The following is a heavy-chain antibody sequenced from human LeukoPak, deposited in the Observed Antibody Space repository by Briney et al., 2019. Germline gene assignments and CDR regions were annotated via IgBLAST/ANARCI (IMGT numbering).Heavy chain of an antibody. J-gene: IGHJ4*02. D-gene: IGHD4-17*01. V-gene: IGHV4-39*07. CDR3: ARHYGDYGDFNIDY. CDR2: IFYSGST. Sequence: MPSETLSLTCTVSGGSISTSNYYWGWIRQPPGKGLEWIGNIFYSGSTYYSPSLKSRVTISVDTSKNQFSLKLSSVTAADTAVYYCARHYGDYGDFNIDYWGQGTLVTVSS. CDR1: GGSISTSNYY.